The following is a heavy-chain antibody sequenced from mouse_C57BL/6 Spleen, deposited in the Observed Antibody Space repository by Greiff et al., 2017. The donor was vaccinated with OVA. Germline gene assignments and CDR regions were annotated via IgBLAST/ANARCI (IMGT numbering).Heavy chain of an antibody. D-gene: IGHD2-3*01. V-gene: IGHV7-3*01. CDR3: ARYHDGYPPYYAMDY. Sequence: EVNLVESGGGLVQPGGSLSLSCAASGFTFTDYYMSWVRQTPGKALEWLGFIRNKANGYTTEYSASVKGRFTISRDNSQSILYLQMNALRAEDSATYYWARYHDGYPPYYAMDYWGQGTSVTDSS. CDR1: GFTFTDYY. CDR2: IRNKANGYTT. J-gene: IGHJ4*01.